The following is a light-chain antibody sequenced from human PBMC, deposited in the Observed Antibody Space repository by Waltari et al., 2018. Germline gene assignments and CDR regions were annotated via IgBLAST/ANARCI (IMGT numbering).Light chain of an antibody. Sequence: DIVMTQSPDSLGVSLGERATINCKSSQSVLNTNNKDYLAWYQQKPGKPPKLFIYWASTREFGVPDRFSGSGSGTSFTLTISSLQAEDVAVYYCQQYYSTPNTFGQGTKLEIK. CDR3: QQYYSTPNT. CDR2: WAS. J-gene: IGKJ2*01. CDR1: QSVLNTNNKDY. V-gene: IGKV4-1*01.